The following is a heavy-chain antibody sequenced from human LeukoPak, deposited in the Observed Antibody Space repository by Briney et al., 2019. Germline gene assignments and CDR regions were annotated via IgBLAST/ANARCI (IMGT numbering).Heavy chain of an antibody. D-gene: IGHD3-22*01. CDR2: FSNSGSS. CDR3: ARQTRYYDSTGYPVLGIFDP. J-gene: IGHJ3*01. V-gene: IGHV4-59*01. Sequence: SETLSLTCSVSGGSIGDYYWSWIRQPPGKGLDWVGYFSNSGSSYYSPSLRSRVTMSLDTSNNRISLRLSSATAADTAVYYCARQTRYYDSTGYPVLGIFDPWGQGTTVTVSS. CDR1: GGSIGDYY.